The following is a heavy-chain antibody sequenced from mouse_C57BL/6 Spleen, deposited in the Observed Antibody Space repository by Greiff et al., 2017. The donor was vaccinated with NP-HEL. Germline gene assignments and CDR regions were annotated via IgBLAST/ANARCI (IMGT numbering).Heavy chain of an antibody. CDR3: ARGEGPYYYGSSYRYFDV. CDR2: IHPNSGST. D-gene: IGHD1-1*01. J-gene: IGHJ1*03. CDR1: GYTFTSYW. V-gene: IGHV1-64*01. Sequence: VQLQQPGAELVKPGASVKLSCKASGYTFTSYWMHWVKQRPGQGLEWIGMIHPNSGSTNYNEKFKSKATLTVDKSSSTAYMQLSSLTSEDSAVYYCARGEGPYYYGSSYRYFDVWGTGTTVTVSS.